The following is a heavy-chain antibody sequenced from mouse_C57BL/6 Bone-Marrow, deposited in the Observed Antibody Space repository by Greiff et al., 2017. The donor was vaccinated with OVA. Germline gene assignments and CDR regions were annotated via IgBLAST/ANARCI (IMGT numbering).Heavy chain of an antibody. CDR2: ISDGGSYT. D-gene: IGHD2-3*01. CDR3: ARDRGLLPLDY. Sequence: EVKLMESGGGLVKPGGSLKLSCAASGFTFSSYAMSWVRQTPEKRLEWVATISDGGSYTYYPDNVKGRFTISRDNAKNNLYLQMSHLKSEDTAMYYCARDRGLLPLDYWGQGTTLTVSS. V-gene: IGHV5-4*01. J-gene: IGHJ2*01. CDR1: GFTFSSYA.